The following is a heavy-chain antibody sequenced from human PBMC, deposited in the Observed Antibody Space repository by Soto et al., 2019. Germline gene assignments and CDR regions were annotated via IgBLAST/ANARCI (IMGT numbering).Heavy chain of an antibody. D-gene: IGHD3-16*01. V-gene: IGHV3-23*01. Sequence: XESLRLSCAASGFTFSSYAMSWVGQAPGKGLEWVSAISGSGGSTYYADSVKGRFTISRDNSKNTLYLQMNSLRAEDTAVYYCAKGYDYVSNWFDPWGQGTLVTVSS. CDR2: ISGSGGST. CDR1: GFTFSSYA. CDR3: AKGYDYVSNWFDP. J-gene: IGHJ5*02.